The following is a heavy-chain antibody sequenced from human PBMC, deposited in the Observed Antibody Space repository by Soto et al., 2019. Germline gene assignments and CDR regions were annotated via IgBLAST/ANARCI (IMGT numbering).Heavy chain of an antibody. J-gene: IGHJ5*02. CDR3: ARGSPCSTTTCSLNEVWFDP. CDR2: IIPLFGTA. Sequence: QVQLLQSGAELKRPGSSVKVSCKASGETFSTFAITWVRQAPGHGPGWMGGIIPLFGTAHYARRFEDRVTMTADESTSTAYMELRSLTSEDTAIYYCARGSPCSTTTCSLNEVWFDPWGQGTLVTVST. V-gene: IGHV1-69*01. D-gene: IGHD1-1*01. CDR1: GETFSTFA.